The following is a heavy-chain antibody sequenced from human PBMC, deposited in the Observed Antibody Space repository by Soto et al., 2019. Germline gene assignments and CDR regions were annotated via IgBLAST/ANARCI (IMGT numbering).Heavy chain of an antibody. D-gene: IGHD2-2*01. CDR3: ARAPSEGRVGTWFES. J-gene: IGHJ5*01. V-gene: IGHV3-21*06. CDR2: ISSSTSYV. CDR1: GFTFSRYG. Sequence: EVQLVESGGGLVKPGGSLRLSCAASGFTFSRYGMNWLRQAPGKGLEWVASISSSTSYVYYADSVKGRFSTSRDNAKNILYLKMYALKTEDTAVYYCARAPSEGRVGTWFESWGQGTLVTVSS.